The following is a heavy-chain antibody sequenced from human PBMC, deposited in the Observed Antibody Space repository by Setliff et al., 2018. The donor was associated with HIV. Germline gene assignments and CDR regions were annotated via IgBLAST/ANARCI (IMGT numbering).Heavy chain of an antibody. V-gene: IGHV1-3*03. Sequence: VKVSCKASGYSFTDYAMNWVRQTPGQGLEWMGWINIGNGDTKYSQDFHDRVTISRDTPATTVYMELSSLRSDDMAVYYCARGWHSTSPNSYFDYWGQGSLVTVS. CDR2: INIGNGDT. CDR3: ARGWHSTSPNSYFDY. J-gene: IGHJ4*02. CDR1: GYSFTDYA. D-gene: IGHD6-6*01.